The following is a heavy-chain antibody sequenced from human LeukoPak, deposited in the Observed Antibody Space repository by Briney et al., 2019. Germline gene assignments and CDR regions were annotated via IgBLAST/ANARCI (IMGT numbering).Heavy chain of an antibody. Sequence: GGSLRLSXAASGFTFSSYSMNWLRQAPGKGLEWVSSISGSSSYIYYADSVKGRFTISRDNAKNSLYLQMNSLRAEDTAVYYCARDPYYGDYVIWGQGTLVTVSS. CDR3: ARDPYYGDYVI. CDR2: ISGSSSYI. J-gene: IGHJ4*02. V-gene: IGHV3-21*01. D-gene: IGHD4-17*01. CDR1: GFTFSSYS.